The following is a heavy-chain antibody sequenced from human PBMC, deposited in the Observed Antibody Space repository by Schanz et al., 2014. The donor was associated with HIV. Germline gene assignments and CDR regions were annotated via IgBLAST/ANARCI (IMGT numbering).Heavy chain of an antibody. Sequence: VQLLESGGGLVQPGGSLRLSCEASGFSFRTHGMHWVRQAPGKGLEWVAVTWYDGSNKYYADSVKGRFTISRDNSKNSLYLQMNSLRAEDTALYYCACECDYGGNSCFDYWGQGTLVTVSS. CDR2: TWYDGSNK. J-gene: IGHJ4*02. V-gene: IGHV3-33*08. CDR3: ACECDYGGNSCFDY. D-gene: IGHD4-17*01. CDR1: GFSFRTHG.